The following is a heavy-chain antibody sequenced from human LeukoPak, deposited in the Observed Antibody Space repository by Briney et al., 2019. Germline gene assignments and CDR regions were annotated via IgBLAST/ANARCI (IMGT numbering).Heavy chain of an antibody. Sequence: SGTLSLTCTVSGGSISTTNWWNWVRQPPGKGLEWTGEIYHSGSTNYNPSLKSRATMSVDTSKNQFSLKLSSVTAADTAVYYCARAGYYDFSNWFDPWGQGTLVTVSS. D-gene: IGHD3-3*01. V-gene: IGHV4-4*02. CDR2: IYHSGST. CDR3: ARAGYYDFSNWFDP. CDR1: GGSISTTNW. J-gene: IGHJ5*02.